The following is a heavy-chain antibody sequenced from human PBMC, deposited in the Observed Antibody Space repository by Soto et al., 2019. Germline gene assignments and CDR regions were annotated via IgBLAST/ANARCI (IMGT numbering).Heavy chain of an antibody. Sequence: SGPTLVNPTQTLTLTCTFSGFSLSTSGVGVGWIRQPPGEALEWLALIYWDDDKRYSPSLKSRLTITKDTSKNQVVLTMTNTDPVETATYYCAQNTTYYYYMDGCGKESTVTVSS. V-gene: IGHV2-5*02. D-gene: IGHD2-2*01. CDR2: IYWDDDK. CDR3: AQNTTYYYYMDG. CDR1: GFSLSTSGVG. J-gene: IGHJ6*03.